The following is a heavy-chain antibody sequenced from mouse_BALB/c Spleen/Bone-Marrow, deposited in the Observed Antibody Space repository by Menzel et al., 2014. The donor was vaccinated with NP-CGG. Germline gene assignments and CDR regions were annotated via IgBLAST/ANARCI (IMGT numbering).Heavy chain of an antibody. CDR3: AVTARATLAWFAY. V-gene: IGHV1S135*01. J-gene: IGHJ3*01. Sequence: VQLQQSGPELEKPGASVKISCKASGYSFTGYNMNWVKQSNGKSLEWIGNIDPYYGGTSYNQKFKGKATLTVDKSXXXXNMQLKRLTSEDYAVYYCAVTARATLAWFAYWGQGTLVTVS. CDR1: GYSFTGYN. CDR2: IDPYYGGT. D-gene: IGHD3-1*01.